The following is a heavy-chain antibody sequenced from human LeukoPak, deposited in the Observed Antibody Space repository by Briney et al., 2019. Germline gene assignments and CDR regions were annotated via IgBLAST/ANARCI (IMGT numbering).Heavy chain of an antibody. CDR1: GFIFSSYS. CDR3: TRCYTGSGENYFDY. Sequence: PGGSLRLSCAASGFIFSSYSMNWVRQAPGKGLEWVSSISSSSSYIYYADSVKGRFTISRDNAKNSLYLQMNSLRAEDTAVYYCTRCYTGSGENYFDYWGQGTLVTVSS. CDR2: ISSSSSYI. V-gene: IGHV3-21*01. D-gene: IGHD2-2*02. J-gene: IGHJ4*02.